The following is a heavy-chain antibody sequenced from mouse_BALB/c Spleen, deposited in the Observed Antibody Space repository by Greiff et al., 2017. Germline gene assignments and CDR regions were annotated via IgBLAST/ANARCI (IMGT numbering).Heavy chain of an antibody. CDR1: GFTFSSYA. J-gene: IGHJ4*01. V-gene: IGHV5-9-4*01. D-gene: IGHD2-1*01. CDR2: ISIGGSYT. CDR3: ARVQYGNYYYAMDY. Sequence: EVMLVESGGGLVKPGGSLKLSCAASGFTFSSYAMSWVRQSPGKGLEWVAEISIGGSYTVYPDTVTGRFTISRDNAKNTLYLEMSSLRSEDTAMYYCARVQYGNYYYAMDYWGQGTSVTVSS.